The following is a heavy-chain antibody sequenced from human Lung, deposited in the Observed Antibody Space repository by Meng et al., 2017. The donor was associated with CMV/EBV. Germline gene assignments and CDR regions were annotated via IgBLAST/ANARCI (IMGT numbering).Heavy chain of an antibody. CDR2: IDWDDDK. V-gene: IGHV2-70D*14. CDR1: GFLLSATGMR. CDR3: ARIDFWSGIDVFDI. J-gene: IGHJ3*02. Sequence: SGPTLVKPTQTLTLTCSFSGFLLSATGMRVSWIRQPPGGALEWLARIDWDDDKFYSPSLKTRLSISKDTSKNQVVLRMTNMDPVDTATYYCARIDFWSGIDVFDIWGQGXKVTVSS. D-gene: IGHD3-3*01.